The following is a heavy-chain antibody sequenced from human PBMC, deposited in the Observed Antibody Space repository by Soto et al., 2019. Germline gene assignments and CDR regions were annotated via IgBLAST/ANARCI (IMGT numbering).Heavy chain of an antibody. CDR2: ISSRNNDM. CDR3: ARDVNGGVCGA. Sequence: EVQLVESGGGLVKPGGSLRLSCAASGFTFSSYSMNWVRQAPGKGLEWVSTISSRNNDMYYVDSVKGRFTISRDNARNSVYLQTNSLRADDTAVYYCARDVNGGVCGAWGQGTLVTVSS. J-gene: IGHJ5*02. V-gene: IGHV3-21*01. CDR1: GFTFSSYS. D-gene: IGHD3-16*01.